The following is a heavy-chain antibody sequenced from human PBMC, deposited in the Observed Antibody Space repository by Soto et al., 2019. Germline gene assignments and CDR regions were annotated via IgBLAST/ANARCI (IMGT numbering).Heavy chain of an antibody. CDR2: ISYDGSNK. CDR1: GFTFSSYA. D-gene: IGHD3-9*01. V-gene: IGHV3-30-3*01. Sequence: PGGSLRLSCAASGFTFSSYAMHWVRQAPGKGLEWVAVISYDGSNKYYADSVKGRFTISRDNSKNTLYLQMNSLRAEDTAVYYCASLPMNYGILTGYYPYYFDYWGQGTLVTVSS. J-gene: IGHJ4*02. CDR3: ASLPMNYGILTGYYPYYFDY.